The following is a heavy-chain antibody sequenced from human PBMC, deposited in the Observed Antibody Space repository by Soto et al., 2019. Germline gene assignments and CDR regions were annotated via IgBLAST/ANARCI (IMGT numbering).Heavy chain of an antibody. D-gene: IGHD2-2*02. V-gene: IGHV3-23*01. CDR3: AKDLSDIVVVPAAIGVFDY. J-gene: IGHJ4*02. Sequence: GGSLRLSCAASGFTFSTYAMNWVRQAPGKGLEWVSTISGSGGSTYYADSVKGRLTISRDNSKNTLYLQMNSLRAEDTAVYYCAKDLSDIVVVPAAIGVFDYWGQGALVTVSS. CDR1: GFTFSTYA. CDR2: ISGSGGST.